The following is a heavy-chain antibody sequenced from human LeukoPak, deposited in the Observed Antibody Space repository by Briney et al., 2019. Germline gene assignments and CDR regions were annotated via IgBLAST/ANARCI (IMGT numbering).Heavy chain of an antibody. CDR2: IYYSGST. D-gene: IGHD4-23*01. CDR1: GGSISSYY. Sequence: PSETLSLTCTVSGGSISSYYWSWIRQPPGKGLEWIGYIYYSGSTNYNPSLKSRVTISVDTSKNQFSLKLSSVTAADTAVYYCARGGSAVRWCRYYYYGMDVWGQGTTVTVSS. J-gene: IGHJ6*02. CDR3: ARGGSAVRWCRYYYYGMDV. V-gene: IGHV4-59*01.